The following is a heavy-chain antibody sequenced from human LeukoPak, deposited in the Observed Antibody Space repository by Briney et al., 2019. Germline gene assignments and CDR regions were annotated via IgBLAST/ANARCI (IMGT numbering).Heavy chain of an antibody. Sequence: PSETLSLTCTVSGGSISGSSYYLGWIRQTPGKGLEWIGTIYYGGSTYYSPSLKSRVTISVDTSKSRFSLKLSSVTAADTAVYYCRLQLNYDYWGQGTLVTVSS. CDR1: GGSISGSSYY. D-gene: IGHD5-12*01. V-gene: IGHV4-39*01. CDR3: RLQLNYDY. CDR2: IYYGGST. J-gene: IGHJ4*02.